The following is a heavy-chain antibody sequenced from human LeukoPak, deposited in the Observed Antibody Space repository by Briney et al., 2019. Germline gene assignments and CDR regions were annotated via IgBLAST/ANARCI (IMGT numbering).Heavy chain of an antibody. CDR3: AKDARRTSGWYFFDY. Sequence: GGSLRLSRAASGFAFSSQAMGWVRQAPGKGLEWVSVISDSGSITYYADSVEGRFTISRDNSKNTLFLQMNSLRAEDTAVYYCAKDARRTSGWYFFDYWGQGTLVTVSS. V-gene: IGHV3-23*01. CDR2: ISDSGSIT. D-gene: IGHD6-19*01. J-gene: IGHJ4*02. CDR1: GFAFSSQA.